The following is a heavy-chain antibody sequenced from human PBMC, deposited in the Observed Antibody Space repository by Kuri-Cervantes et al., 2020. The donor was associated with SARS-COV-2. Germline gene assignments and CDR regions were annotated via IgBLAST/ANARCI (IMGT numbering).Heavy chain of an antibody. J-gene: IGHJ5*02. CDR1: GGSFSGYY. CDR3: ARTLPRYCSSTSCGRNWFDP. D-gene: IGHD2-2*01. V-gene: IGHV4-34*01. Sequence: SETLSLTCAVYGGSFSGYYWSWIRQPPGKGLEWIGEINHSGSTNCNPSLKSRVTISVDTSKNQFSLKLSSVTAADTAVYYCARTLPRYCSSTSCGRNWFDPWGQGTRVTVSS. CDR2: INHSGST.